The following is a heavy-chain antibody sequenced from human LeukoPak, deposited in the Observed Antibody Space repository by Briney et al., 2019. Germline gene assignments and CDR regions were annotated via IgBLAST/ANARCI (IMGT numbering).Heavy chain of an antibody. Sequence: ASVKVSCKASGYTFTGYYMHWVRQAPGQGLEWMGWTNPNSGGTNYAQKFQGRVTMTRDTSISTAYMELSRLRSDDTAVYYCARGDCSGGSCYENWFDPWGQGTLVTVSS. V-gene: IGHV1-2*02. CDR2: TNPNSGGT. D-gene: IGHD2-15*01. CDR1: GYTFTGYY. CDR3: ARGDCSGGSCYENWFDP. J-gene: IGHJ5*02.